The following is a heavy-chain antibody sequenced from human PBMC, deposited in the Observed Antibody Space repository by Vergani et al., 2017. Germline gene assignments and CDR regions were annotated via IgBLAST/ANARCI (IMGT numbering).Heavy chain of an antibody. CDR2: IKQDGSEK. J-gene: IGHJ6*02. CDR1: GFTFSSYW. CDR3: AKDISPSGKYGMDV. Sequence: EVQLVESGGGLVQPGGSLRLSCAASGFTFSSYWMSWVRQAPGKGLEWVANIKQDGSEKYYVDSVKGRFTISRDNAKNSLYLQMNSLRAEDTALYYCAKDISPSGKYGMDVWGQGTTVTVSS. V-gene: IGHV3-7*03.